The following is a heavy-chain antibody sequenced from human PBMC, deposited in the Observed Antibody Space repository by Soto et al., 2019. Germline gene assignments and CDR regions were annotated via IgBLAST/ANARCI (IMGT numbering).Heavy chain of an antibody. D-gene: IGHD5-18*01. J-gene: IGHJ6*02. Sequence: GGSLRLSCAASGFTVRSNYMSWVRQAPGKGLEWVSVIYSGGSTYYADSVKGRFTISRDNSKNTLYLQMNSLRAEDTAVYYCASTTAFVYYGMDVWGQGTTVTVSS. CDR2: IYSGGST. CDR3: ASTTAFVYYGMDV. CDR1: GFTVRSNY. V-gene: IGHV3-53*01.